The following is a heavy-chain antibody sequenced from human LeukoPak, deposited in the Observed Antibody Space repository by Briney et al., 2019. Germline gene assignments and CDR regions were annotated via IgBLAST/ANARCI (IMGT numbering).Heavy chain of an antibody. CDR3: ARDPYGDNHYYYYYMDV. Sequence: ASVKVSCKASGYTFTGYYIHWMRQAPGQGLEWMGWINPNSGGTNYAQKFQGRVTMTRDTYISTAYMELSRLRSDDTAVYYCARDPYGDNHYYYYYMDVWGKGTTVTVSS. D-gene: IGHD4-17*01. CDR1: GYTFTGYY. CDR2: INPNSGGT. V-gene: IGHV1-2*02. J-gene: IGHJ6*03.